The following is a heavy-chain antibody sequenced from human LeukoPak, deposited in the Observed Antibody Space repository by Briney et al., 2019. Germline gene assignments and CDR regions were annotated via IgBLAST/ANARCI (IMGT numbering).Heavy chain of an antibody. Sequence: GGSLRLSCAASGFTFGSYAMTWVRQAPGTGQEWVSAISGSGSSTYYADSVKGRFTISRDNSKITLYLQMNSLRAEDTAVYYCAKEAYYDSSGYPMPFDYWGQGTLVTVSS. CDR3: AKEAYYDSSGYPMPFDY. CDR1: GFTFGSYA. J-gene: IGHJ4*02. D-gene: IGHD3-22*01. CDR2: ISGSGSST. V-gene: IGHV3-23*01.